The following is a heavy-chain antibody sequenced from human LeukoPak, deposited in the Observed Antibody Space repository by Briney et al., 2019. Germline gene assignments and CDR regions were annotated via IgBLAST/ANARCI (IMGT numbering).Heavy chain of an antibody. Sequence: SETLSLTCTVSGGSISSSSYYWGWIRQPPGKGLEWIGGIYYSGSTYYNPSLKSRVTISVDTSKNQFSLKLSSVTAADTAVYYCAREDGSGSSYFDYWGQGTLVTVSS. D-gene: IGHD3-10*01. J-gene: IGHJ4*02. CDR1: GGSISSSSYY. CDR2: IYYSGST. CDR3: AREDGSGSSYFDY. V-gene: IGHV4-39*07.